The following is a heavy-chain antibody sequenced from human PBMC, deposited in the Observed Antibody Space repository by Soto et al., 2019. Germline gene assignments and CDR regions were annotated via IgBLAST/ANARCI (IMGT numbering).Heavy chain of an antibody. CDR1: GFTFSSYG. CDR3: ARVSRIAARTIYGMDV. CDR2: IWYDGSNK. J-gene: IGHJ6*02. V-gene: IGHV3-33*01. D-gene: IGHD6-6*01. Sequence: PGGSLRLSCAASGFTFSSYGMHWVRQAPGKGLEWVAVIWYDGSNKYYADSVKGRFTISRDNSKNTLYLQMNSLRAEDTAVYYCARVSRIAARTIYGMDVWGQGTTVTVSS.